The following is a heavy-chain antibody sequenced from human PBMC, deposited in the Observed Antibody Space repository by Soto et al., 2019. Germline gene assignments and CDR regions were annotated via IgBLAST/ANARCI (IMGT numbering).Heavy chain of an antibody. V-gene: IGHV1-18*01. D-gene: IGHD2-2*02. CDR3: ARDFTDIVVVPAAIPSWYFDL. CDR1: GYTFTSYG. CDR2: ISAYNGNT. J-gene: IGHJ2*01. Sequence: ASVKVSCKASGYTFTSYGISWVRQAPGQGLEWMGWISAYNGNTNYAQKLQGRVTMTTDTSTSTAYMELRSLRSDDTAVYYCARDFTDIVVVPAAIPSWYFDLWSRGTLVTVSS.